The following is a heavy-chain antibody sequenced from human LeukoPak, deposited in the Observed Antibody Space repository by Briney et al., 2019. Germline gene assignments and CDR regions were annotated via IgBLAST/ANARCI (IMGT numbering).Heavy chain of an antibody. V-gene: IGHV4-59*13. CDR1: GDPMTPYY. D-gene: IGHD3-16*01. Sequence: SETLSLTCTVSGDPMTPYYWSWIRQPPGKGLEWIGYMSYGGDTRYNPSLKSRVTISVDASNNPFSLRLTSMTAAATATYYCARDGRGGLFYYFDSWGPGTLVTVSS. J-gene: IGHJ4*02. CDR2: MSYGGDT. CDR3: ARDGRGGLFYYFDS.